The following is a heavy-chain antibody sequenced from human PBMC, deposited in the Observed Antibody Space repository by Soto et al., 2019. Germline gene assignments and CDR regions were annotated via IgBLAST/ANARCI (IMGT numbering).Heavy chain of an antibody. D-gene: IGHD1-26*01. J-gene: IGHJ4*02. V-gene: IGHV4-31*03. CDR2: IYYSGST. CDR1: GGSISSGGYY. CDR3: ARGGGSYYATGNFDY. Sequence: QVQLQESGPGLVKPSQTLSLSCTVSGGSISSGGYYWSWIRQHPGKGLEWIGYIYYSGSTYYNPSLKSRVTISVDTSKNQFSLKLSSVTAADTAVYYCARGGGSYYATGNFDYWGQGTLVTVSS.